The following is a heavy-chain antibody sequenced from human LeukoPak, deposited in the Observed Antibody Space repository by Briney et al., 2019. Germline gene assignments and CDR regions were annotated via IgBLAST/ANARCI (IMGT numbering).Heavy chain of an antibody. V-gene: IGHV3-23*01. D-gene: IGHD3-22*01. Sequence: GGSLRLSCAASGFTFSSYAMSWVRQAPGKGLEWVSAISGSGGSTYYADSVKGRFTISRDNSKNTLYLQMNSLRAEDTAVYYCAKDSGDYCDSSGYYSYFDYWGQGTLVTVSS. CDR3: AKDSGDYCDSSGYYSYFDY. CDR2: ISGSGGST. CDR1: GFTFSSYA. J-gene: IGHJ4*02.